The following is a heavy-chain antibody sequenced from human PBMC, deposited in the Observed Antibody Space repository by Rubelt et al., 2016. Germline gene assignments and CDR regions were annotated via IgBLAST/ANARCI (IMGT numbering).Heavy chain of an antibody. Sequence: SSYGMHWVRQAPGKGLEWVAVISYDGSNKYYADSVKGRFTISRDNSKNTLYLQMNSLRAEDTAVYYCARDAYSYGNYWGQGTLVTVSS. J-gene: IGHJ4*02. CDR2: ISYDGSNK. V-gene: IGHV3-30*03. CDR3: ARDAYSYGNY. CDR1: SSYG. D-gene: IGHD5-18*01.